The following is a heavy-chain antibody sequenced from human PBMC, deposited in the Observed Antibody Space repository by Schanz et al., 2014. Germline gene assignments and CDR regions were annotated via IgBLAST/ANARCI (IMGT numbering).Heavy chain of an antibody. Sequence: QVQLVESGGGVVQFGRSLRLSCVASGFTFSSYGMHWVRQAPGKGLEWVAVIWNNGVTKYYADSVRGRFTISRDRFQNTLYLRMSSLRAEDTAVYYCAKEPSHGDYDYYFDYWGQGTLVTVSS. D-gene: IGHD3-22*01. CDR2: IWNNGVTK. V-gene: IGHV3-33*03. J-gene: IGHJ4*02. CDR3: AKEPSHGDYDYYFDY. CDR1: GFTFSSYG.